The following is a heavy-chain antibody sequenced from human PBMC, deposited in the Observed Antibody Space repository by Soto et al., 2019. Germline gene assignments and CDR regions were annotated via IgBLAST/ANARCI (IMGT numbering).Heavy chain of an antibody. D-gene: IGHD6-13*01. J-gene: IGHJ6*02. CDR1: GGSISSGGYY. V-gene: IGHV4-31*03. CDR3: ARDRRQQSYYHGMDV. CDR2: IYYSGST. Sequence: PSETLSLTCTVSGGSISSGGYYWSWIRQHPGKGLEWIGYIYYSGSTYYNPSLKSRVTISVDTSKNQFSLKLSSVTAADTAGYYCARDRRQQSYYHGMDVWGQGTQATVSS.